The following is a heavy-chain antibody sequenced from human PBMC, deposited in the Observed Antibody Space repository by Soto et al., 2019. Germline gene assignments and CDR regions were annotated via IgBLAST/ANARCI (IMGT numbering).Heavy chain of an antibody. CDR3: ARAPYYYDSSGYFNFDY. J-gene: IGHJ4*02. CDR1: GGTFSSYA. D-gene: IGHD3-22*01. CDR2: IIPIFGTA. V-gene: IGHV1-69*01. Sequence: QVQLVQSGAEVKKPGSSVKVSCKASGGTFSSYAISWVRQAPGQGLEWMGGIIPIFGTANYAQKFQGRVTIAADESTSTAYMELSSLRSEDTAVYYCARAPYYYDSSGYFNFDYWGQGTLVTVSS.